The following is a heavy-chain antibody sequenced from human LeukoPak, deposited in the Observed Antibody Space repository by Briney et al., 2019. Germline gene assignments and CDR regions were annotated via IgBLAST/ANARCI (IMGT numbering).Heavy chain of an antibody. D-gene: IGHD1-26*01. CDR1: GFTFSTYN. Sequence: PGGSLRLSCAASGFTFSTYNMNWVRRAPGKGLEWVSSISGSSSNIYYADSVKGRFTISGDNAKNSLYLQMNSLRAEDTAVYYCARDTTYRYFNYWGQGTLVTVSS. CDR2: ISGSSSNI. CDR3: ARDTTYRYFNY. V-gene: IGHV3-21*01. J-gene: IGHJ4*02.